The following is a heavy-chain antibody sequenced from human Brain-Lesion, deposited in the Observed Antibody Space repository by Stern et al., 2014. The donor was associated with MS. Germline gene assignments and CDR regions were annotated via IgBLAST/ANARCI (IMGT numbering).Heavy chain of an antibody. CDR3: ARGLYYFDY. CDR1: GFTFSAYG. J-gene: IGHJ4*02. Sequence: EQMVASGGVVVQPGRSLRLSCAASGFTFSAYGMHWVRQAPGKGLEWVAVIWFDGSTKYYADSVKGRFTISRDNSKNTLYLQLNSLRAEDTAVFYCARGLYYFDYWGRGTLVTVSS. CDR2: IWFDGSTK. V-gene: IGHV3-33*01.